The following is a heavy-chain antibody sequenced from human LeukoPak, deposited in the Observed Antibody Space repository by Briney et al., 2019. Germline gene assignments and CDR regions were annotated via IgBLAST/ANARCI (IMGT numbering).Heavy chain of an antibody. D-gene: IGHD3-3*01. CDR3: VRFERRFWADY. J-gene: IGHJ4*02. Sequence: WVSPIHRDRSRTSYPDSVKPRFTISRDNAKKTLYLQMNTLRAEDTAVYYCVRFERRFWADYWGQGTLVTLSS. V-gene: IGHV3-74*01. CDR2: IHRDRSRT.